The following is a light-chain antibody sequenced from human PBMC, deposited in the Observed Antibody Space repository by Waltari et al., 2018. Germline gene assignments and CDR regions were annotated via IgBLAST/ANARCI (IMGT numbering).Light chain of an antibody. J-gene: IGLJ3*02. V-gene: IGLV8-61*01. CDR2: KAN. CDR3: ALYMGSGIWV. Sequence: QTVGTQEPSLSVSPGGTCTLTCALSSGSLSTTSYATWYQQTPGQAPRTLVYKANARSSGVPDRFSGSILGNTAALTITGAQADDESDYYCALYMGSGIWVFGGGTRLTVL. CDR1: SGSLSTTSY.